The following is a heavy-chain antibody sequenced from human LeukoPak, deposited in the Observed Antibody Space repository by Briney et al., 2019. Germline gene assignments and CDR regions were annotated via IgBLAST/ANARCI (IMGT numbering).Heavy chain of an antibody. J-gene: IGHJ4*02. CDR1: GFTFSSYA. D-gene: IGHD6-19*01. Sequence: PGGSLTLSCAASGFTFSSYAMHWVRQAPGKGLEWVAVISYDGSNKYYADSVKGRFTISRDNSKNTLYLQMNSLRAEDTAVYYCARGPYPYGWYASYWGQGTLVTVSS. CDR2: ISYDGSNK. CDR3: ARGPYPYGWYASY. V-gene: IGHV3-30*04.